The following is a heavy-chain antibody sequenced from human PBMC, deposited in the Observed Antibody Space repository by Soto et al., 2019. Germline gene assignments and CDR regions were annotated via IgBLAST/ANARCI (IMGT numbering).Heavy chain of an antibody. CDR3: ARGVGSGSYYNQYNWFDP. CDR1: VYTFTSYA. CDR2: INVYNGNT. Sequence: ASVKVSCKASVYTFTSYAMHWVRQAPGQRLEWMGWINVYNGNTKYAQKVQGRVTMTTDTSTSTAYMELRSLRSDDTAVYYCARGVGSGSYYNQYNWFDPWGQGTLVTVSS. D-gene: IGHD3-10*01. V-gene: IGHV1-3*01. J-gene: IGHJ5*02.